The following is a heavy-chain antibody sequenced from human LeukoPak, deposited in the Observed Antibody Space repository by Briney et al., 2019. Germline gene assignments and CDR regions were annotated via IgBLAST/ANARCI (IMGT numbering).Heavy chain of an antibody. J-gene: IGHJ6*03. CDR2: MNPNSGNT. Sequence: ASVKVSCKASGYTFTSYDINWVRQATGQGLEWMGWMNPNSGNTGYAQKFQGRVTITRNTSISTAYMGLSSLRSEDTAVYYCARAMYSSSVYYYYYYYMDVWGKGTTVTVSS. CDR3: ARAMYSSSVYYYYYYYMDV. V-gene: IGHV1-8*03. D-gene: IGHD6-6*01. CDR1: GYTFTSYD.